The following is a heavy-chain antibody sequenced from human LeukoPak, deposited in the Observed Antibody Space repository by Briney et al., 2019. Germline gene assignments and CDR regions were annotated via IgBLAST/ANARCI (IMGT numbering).Heavy chain of an antibody. J-gene: IGHJ3*02. CDR2: IYTSGST. CDR1: GGSISSGSYY. CDR3: AREGPSGFWSGYYSGIDI. D-gene: IGHD3-3*01. V-gene: IGHV4-61*02. Sequence: SQTLSLTCTVSGGSISSGSYYWSWIRQPAGKGLEWIGRIYTSGSTNYNPSLKSRVTISVDTSKNQFSLKLRSVTAADTAVYYCAREGPSGFWSGYYSGIDIWGQGTMVTVSS.